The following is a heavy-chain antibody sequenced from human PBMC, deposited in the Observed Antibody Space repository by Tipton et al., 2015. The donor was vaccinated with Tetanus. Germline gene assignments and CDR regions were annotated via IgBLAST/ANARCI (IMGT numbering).Heavy chain of an antibody. Sequence: LRLSCTVSGGSISSGVYYWGWLRQDPGKGLEWIGRISYSGNTAYNPSLKSRVAISVDTSKNQFSLKLTSVTAADTAVYYCARRGGDFLTGYYDSWGQGTPVIASS. CDR1: GGSISSGVYY. CDR3: ARRGGDFLTGYYDS. J-gene: IGHJ4*02. D-gene: IGHD3-9*01. V-gene: IGHV4-39*01. CDR2: ISYSGNT.